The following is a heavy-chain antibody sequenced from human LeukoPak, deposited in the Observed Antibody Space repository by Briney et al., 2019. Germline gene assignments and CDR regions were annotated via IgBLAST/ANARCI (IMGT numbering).Heavy chain of an antibody. CDR1: GGSISSYY. CDR3: ARGFGAVNRGPSFDY. CDR2: IYYSGST. V-gene: IGHV4-59*01. D-gene: IGHD3-16*01. J-gene: IGHJ4*02. Sequence: SETLSLTCTLSGGSISSYYWSWIRQRPGEGLGLIGYIYYSGSTNYNPSLKSRVTISVDTSRNQFSLKLTSMTAADTAVYYCARGFGAVNRGPSFDYWGQGTLVTVSS.